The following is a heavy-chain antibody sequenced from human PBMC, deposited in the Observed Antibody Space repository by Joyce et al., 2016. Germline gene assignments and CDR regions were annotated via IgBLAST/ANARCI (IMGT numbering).Heavy chain of an antibody. J-gene: IGHJ1*01. V-gene: IGHV4-34*01. D-gene: IGHD3-10*01. Sequence: QVQLQEWGAGLLKPSETLSLTCAVYGGSLSGYYWSWIRQAPGMGLEWIGVVNDRGSTNYNPSLKSRATTSMDTSKKQFSLRLTTVTAEDTAVYFCARARRGIILARGEMGEYLQHWGRGTVVIVSS. CDR1: GGSLSGYY. CDR3: ARARRGIILARGEMGEYLQH. CDR2: VNDRGST.